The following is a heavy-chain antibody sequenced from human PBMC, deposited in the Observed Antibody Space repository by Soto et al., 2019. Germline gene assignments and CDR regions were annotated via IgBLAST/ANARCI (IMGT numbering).Heavy chain of an antibody. J-gene: IGHJ6*02. Sequence: PGGSLRLSCAASGFSFSSYGMNWVRRAPGRGLEWISYIISSGSTIYYADSVKGRFTISRDNANNSLYLQMNRLRAEDTAVYYCARAGYSYNSVSGSLRGFDYYYGLDVWGQGTTVTVSS. V-gene: IGHV3-48*01. CDR1: GFSFSSYG. D-gene: IGHD3-10*01. CDR3: ARAGYSYNSVSGSLRGFDYYYGLDV. CDR2: IISSGSTI.